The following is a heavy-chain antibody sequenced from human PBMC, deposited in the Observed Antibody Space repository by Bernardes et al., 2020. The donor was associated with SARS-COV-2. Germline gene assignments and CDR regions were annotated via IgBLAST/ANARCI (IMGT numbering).Heavy chain of an antibody. J-gene: IGHJ6*01. CDR2: FDPEDGET. D-gene: IGHD2-2*01. Sequence: ASVKVSCKVSGYTLTELSMHWVRQAPGKGLEWMGGFDPEDGETIYAQKFQGRVTMTEDTSTDTAYMELSRLRSEDTAVYYCARAPSDYYGMDVWGQGTTVTVSS. V-gene: IGHV1-24*01. CDR1: GYTLTELS. CDR3: ARAPSDYYGMDV.